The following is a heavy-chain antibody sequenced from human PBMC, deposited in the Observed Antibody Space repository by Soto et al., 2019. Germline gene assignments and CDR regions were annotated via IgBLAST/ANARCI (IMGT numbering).Heavy chain of an antibody. J-gene: IGHJ6*02. CDR2: IYWDDDE. D-gene: IGHD1-26*01. Sequence: ITLKESGPTLVKPTQTLTLTCTFSGFSLNTGGVGVGWVRPPRGKAMEWLALIYWDDDERSRPSPRSRLNITKDTSNNQVVLTMTHMDTVETATYCCVRSWRYYGGDNYNGMDAWGPGTTGTVSS. V-gene: IGHV2-5*02. CDR3: VRSWRYYGGDNYNGMDA. CDR1: GFSLNTGGVG.